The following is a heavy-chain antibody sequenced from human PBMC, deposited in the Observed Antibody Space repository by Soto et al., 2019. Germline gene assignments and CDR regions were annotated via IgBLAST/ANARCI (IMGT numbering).Heavy chain of an antibody. CDR3: AKNYYFDF. V-gene: IGHV3-23*01. J-gene: IGHJ4*02. CDR1: GFTFSIYA. CDR2: INTDGST. Sequence: GGSLRLSCATSGFTFSIYAMTWARQGPGKGLEWVSSINTDGSTYYTDSVKGRFTISRDISKNTLYLQMNNLRAEDTAIYYCAKNYYFDFWGQGTLVTVSS.